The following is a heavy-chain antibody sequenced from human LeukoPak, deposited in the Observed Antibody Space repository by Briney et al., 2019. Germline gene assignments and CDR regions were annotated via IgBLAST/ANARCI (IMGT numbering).Heavy chain of an antibody. CDR1: GFTFSSYG. CDR2: IWYDGSNK. Sequence: GRSLRLSCAASGFTFSSYGMHWVRQAPGKGLEWVAVIWYDGSNKYYADSVKGRFTISRDNSKNTLYLQMNSLRAEDTAVYYCAKETSDYALTNWGQGTLVTVSS. J-gene: IGHJ4*02. CDR3: AKETSDYALTN. D-gene: IGHD4-17*01. V-gene: IGHV3-33*06.